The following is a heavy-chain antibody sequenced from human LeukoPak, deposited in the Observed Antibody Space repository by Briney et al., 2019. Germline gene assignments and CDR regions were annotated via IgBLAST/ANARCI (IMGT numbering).Heavy chain of an antibody. D-gene: IGHD6-19*01. CDR1: GGSIGLYY. CDR3: ARWYSRGWFDN. Sequence: SSETLSLTCTVSGGSIGLYYWNWIRQSAGKGLEWIGRIYHSGETNYNPSLQSRVTMSVDTSKNHFSLRLRSVSAADTAVYYCARWYSRGWFDNWGQGTLVIVSS. J-gene: IGHJ4*02. CDR2: IYHSGET. V-gene: IGHV4-4*07.